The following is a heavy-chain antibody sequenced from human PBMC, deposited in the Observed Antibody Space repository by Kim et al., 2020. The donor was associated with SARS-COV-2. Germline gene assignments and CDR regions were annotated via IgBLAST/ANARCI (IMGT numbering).Heavy chain of an antibody. CDR3: ARMIEGGKGLIYLGH. CDR1: GYPFTNYA. CDR2: INAGNGGT. D-gene: IGHD3-16*01. J-gene: IGHJ4*02. V-gene: IGHV1-3*01. Sequence: ASVKVSCKAFGYPFTNYAIHWVRQAPGQRLEWMGWINAGNGGTKFSQRFQGRVTITRDTSTSTAYIELSSLRSEDTAVYFCARMIEGGKGLIYLGHWGQGTLVTVSS.